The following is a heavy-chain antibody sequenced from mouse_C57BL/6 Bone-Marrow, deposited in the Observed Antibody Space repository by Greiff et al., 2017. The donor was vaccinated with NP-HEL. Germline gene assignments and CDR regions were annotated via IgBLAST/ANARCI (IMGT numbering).Heavy chain of an antibody. CDR3: AREAWFAY. CDR2: INYDGSST. CDR1: GFTFSYYY. J-gene: IGHJ3*01. V-gene: IGHV5-16*01. Sequence: EVQLVESEGGLVQPGSSMKLSCTASGFTFSYYYMAWVRQVPEKGLEWVANINYDGSSTYYLDSLKSRFIISRDNAKNILYLQMSSLKSEDTATYYCAREAWFAYWGQGTLVTVSA.